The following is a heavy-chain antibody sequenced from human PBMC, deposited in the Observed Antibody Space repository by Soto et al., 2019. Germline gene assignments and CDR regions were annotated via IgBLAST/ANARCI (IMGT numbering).Heavy chain of an antibody. J-gene: IGHJ4*02. CDR2: VAYDGSNI. CDR1: GFTFSSHA. Sequence: QVQLVESGGGVVQPGRSLRLSCAASGFTFSSHAMHWVRQAPGKGLDWVAVVAYDGSNIYYAESVKGRFTISRDNSKSTVYLEMNSLRPEDTAVYYYARDALPVSNWVYPPFDSWGQGALVTVSS. V-gene: IGHV3-30-3*01. D-gene: IGHD3-16*01. CDR3: ARDALPVSNWVYPPFDS.